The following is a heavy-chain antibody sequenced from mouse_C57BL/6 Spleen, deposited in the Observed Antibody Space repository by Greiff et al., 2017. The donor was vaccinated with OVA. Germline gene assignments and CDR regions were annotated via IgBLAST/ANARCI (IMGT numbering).Heavy chain of an antibody. CDR3: ARDGDSSGYHFDY. J-gene: IGHJ2*01. V-gene: IGHV5-16*01. CDR2: INYDGSST. D-gene: IGHD3-2*02. Sequence: EVKLMESEGGLVQPGSSMKLSCTASGFTFSDYYMAWVRQVPEKGLEWVANINYDGSSTYYLDSLKSRFIISRDNAKNMLYLQMSSLKSEDTATYYCARDGDSSGYHFDYWGQGTTLTVSS. CDR1: GFTFSDYY.